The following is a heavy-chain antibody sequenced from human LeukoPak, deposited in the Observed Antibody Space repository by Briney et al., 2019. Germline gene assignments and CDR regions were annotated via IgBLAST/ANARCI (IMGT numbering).Heavy chain of an antibody. Sequence: PGGSLRLSCVASGFTFSNYNMNWVRQAPGKGLEWVSYISDSGSATYYADSVKGRFTISRDNAKNSLSLQMNSLRDEDTGVYYCAREGYDYGDGLDYWGQGTLVTVSS. J-gene: IGHJ4*02. CDR1: GFTFSNYN. CDR2: ISDSGSAT. D-gene: IGHD4-17*01. V-gene: IGHV3-48*02. CDR3: AREGYDYGDGLDY.